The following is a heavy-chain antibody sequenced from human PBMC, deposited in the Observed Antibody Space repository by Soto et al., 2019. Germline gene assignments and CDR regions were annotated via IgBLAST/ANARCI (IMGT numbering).Heavy chain of an antibody. CDR3: AREGPDTVVVVAATAFDY. Sequence: GGSLRLSCAASGFTFSNYWMSWVRQAPGKGLEWVANIMQDGSEKYYVDSVKGRFTISRDNAKNSLYLQMKSVRAEDAAVYYCAREGPDTVVVVAATAFDYWGQGTLVTVSS. CDR1: GFTFSNYW. J-gene: IGHJ4*02. D-gene: IGHD2-15*01. CDR2: IMQDGSEK. V-gene: IGHV3-7*01.